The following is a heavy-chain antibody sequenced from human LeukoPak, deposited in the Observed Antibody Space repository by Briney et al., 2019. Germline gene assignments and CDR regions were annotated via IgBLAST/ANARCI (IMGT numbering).Heavy chain of an antibody. CDR2: IYYSGST. V-gene: IGHV4-59*08. D-gene: IGHD4-11*01. CDR1: GGSISSYY. Sequence: PSETLSLTCTVAGGSISSYYWSWIRQPPGKGLEWIGYIYYSGSTNYNPSLKSRVTISVDTSKNQFSLKLSSVTAADTAVYYCARQGGDYSYWFDPWGQGTLVPVSS. CDR3: ARQGGDYSYWFDP. J-gene: IGHJ5*02.